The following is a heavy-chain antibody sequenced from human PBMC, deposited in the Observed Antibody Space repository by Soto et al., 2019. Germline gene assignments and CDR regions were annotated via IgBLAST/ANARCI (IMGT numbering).Heavy chain of an antibody. CDR1: GFTFTDHS. J-gene: IGHJ4*03. CDR2: INDISNAI. Sequence: EVQLVESGGGLVQPGGSLRLSYTASGFTFTDHSMNWVRHAPGKGLEWLSYINDISNAIHYADSVKGRFAMSRDNAKKSVFLQMNTLRVEDTGVYYCARDRPTTFSADLRGQGTVVTVSS. V-gene: IGHV3-48*04. D-gene: IGHD5-12*01. CDR3: ARDRPTTFSADL.